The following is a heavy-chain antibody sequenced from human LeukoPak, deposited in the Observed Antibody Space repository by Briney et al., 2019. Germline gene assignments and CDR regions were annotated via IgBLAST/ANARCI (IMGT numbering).Heavy chain of an antibody. CDR2: ISYDGSNK. CDR3: ASLTYCGGDCLPYFDY. Sequence: PGRSLRLSCAASGFTFSNYGMHWVRQAPGKGLEWVAIISYDGSNKYYADSVKGRFTISRDNSKNTLYLQMNSLRAEDTAVYYCASLTYCGGDCLPYFDYWGQGTLVTVSS. CDR1: GFTFSNYG. J-gene: IGHJ4*02. D-gene: IGHD2-21*02. V-gene: IGHV3-30*03.